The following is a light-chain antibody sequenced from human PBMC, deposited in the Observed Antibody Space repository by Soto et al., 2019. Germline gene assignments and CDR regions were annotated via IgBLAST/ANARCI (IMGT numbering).Light chain of an antibody. CDR2: AAS. CDR3: KKHNSAPRLT. V-gene: IGKV1-27*01. J-gene: IGKJ4*01. Sequence: DIQMTQSPSSLSASVGDRVTITCRASQGISNYLAWYQQKPGKVPKLLIYAASTLQSGVPSRFSGSGSGTDFTLTISSLQPKDVATYYCKKHNSAPRLTFGGGTKVEIK. CDR1: QGISNY.